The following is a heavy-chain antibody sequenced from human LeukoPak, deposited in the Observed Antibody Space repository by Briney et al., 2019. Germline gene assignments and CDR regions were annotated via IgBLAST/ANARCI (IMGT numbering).Heavy chain of an antibody. CDR1: GDSISSSSYY. CDR3: ARRIPRGYFDWND. V-gene: IGHV4-39*01. J-gene: IGHJ4*02. Sequence: PSETLSLTCTVSGDSISSSSYYWGWIRQPPGKGLEWIGSIYYSGSTYYNPSLKSRVTISVDTSKNQFSLKLNSVTAADTAVYYCARRIPRGYFDWNDWGQGTLVTVSS. D-gene: IGHD3-9*01. CDR2: IYYSGST.